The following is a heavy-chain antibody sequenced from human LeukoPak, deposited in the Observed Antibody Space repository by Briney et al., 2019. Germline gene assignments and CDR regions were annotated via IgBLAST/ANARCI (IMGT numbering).Heavy chain of an antibody. CDR3: ARGSSSGWGNYPLY. D-gene: IGHD6-19*01. Sequence: PSETLSLTCTVSGGSISSYYWSWIRQPPGKGLEWIGYIYYSGSTNYNPSLKSRVTISVDTSKNQFSLKLSSVTAADTAVYYCARGSSSGWGNYPLYWGQGTLVTVSS. CDR1: GGSISSYY. V-gene: IGHV4-59*01. J-gene: IGHJ4*02. CDR2: IYYSGST.